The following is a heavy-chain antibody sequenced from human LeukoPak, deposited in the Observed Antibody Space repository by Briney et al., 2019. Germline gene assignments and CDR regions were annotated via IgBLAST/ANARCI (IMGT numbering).Heavy chain of an antibody. Sequence: GSLRLSCTASGFTFGDYAMSWVRQAPGKGLEWVGFIRSKAYGGTTEYAASVKGGFTISRDDSKSIAYLQMNSLKTEDTAVYYCTRGYIVVVPAAPGRYSYGRDGYYFQHWGQGTLVTVSS. CDR2: IRSKAYGGTT. CDR1: GFTFGDYA. V-gene: IGHV3-49*04. J-gene: IGHJ1*01. D-gene: IGHD2-2*01. CDR3: TRGYIVVVPAAPGRYSYGRDGYYFQH.